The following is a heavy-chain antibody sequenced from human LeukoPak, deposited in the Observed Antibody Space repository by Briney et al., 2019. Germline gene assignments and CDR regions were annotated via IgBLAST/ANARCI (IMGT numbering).Heavy chain of an antibody. D-gene: IGHD3-10*01. J-gene: IGHJ4*02. CDR2: ISASGVST. CDR3: AKSGSGSYYNPDFDH. V-gene: IGHV3-23*01. CDR1: GFTFSSYA. Sequence: PGGSLRLSCAASGFTFSSYAMTWVRQAPGKGLEWVSGISASGVSTHYEDSVKGRFTISRDNSKNTLYLQMNSLRAEDTAVYYCAKSGSGSYYNPDFDHWGQGTLVTVSS.